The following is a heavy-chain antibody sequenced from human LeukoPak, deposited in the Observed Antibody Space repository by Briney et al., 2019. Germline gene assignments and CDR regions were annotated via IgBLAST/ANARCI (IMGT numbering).Heavy chain of an antibody. Sequence: PSETLSLTCTVSGGSISSYYWSWIRQPPGKGLERIGYIYYSGSTNYNPSLKSRVTISVDTSKNQFSLKLSSVTAADTAVYYCARKLTYFDYWGQGTPVTVSS. J-gene: IGHJ4*02. D-gene: IGHD3-16*01. CDR1: GGSISSYY. CDR3: ARKLTYFDY. CDR2: IYYSGST. V-gene: IGHV4-59*01.